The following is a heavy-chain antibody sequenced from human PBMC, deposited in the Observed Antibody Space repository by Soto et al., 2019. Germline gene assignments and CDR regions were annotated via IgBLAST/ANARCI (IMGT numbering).Heavy chain of an antibody. V-gene: IGHV3-15*07. D-gene: IGHD6-25*01. Sequence: EVKLVESGGGLVKPGGSLRLSCAASGYSFIDAWMNWVRQAPGKGLAWVGRITSFADGGTTEYAAPVKGRFSISREDATFTVFLQRNSLQTEDTAVYYCTRQPKAAESRVGSLDFWGRGTLVNVSA. CDR2: ITSFADGGTT. CDR3: TRQPKAAESRVGSLDF. CDR1: GYSFIDAW. J-gene: IGHJ4*02.